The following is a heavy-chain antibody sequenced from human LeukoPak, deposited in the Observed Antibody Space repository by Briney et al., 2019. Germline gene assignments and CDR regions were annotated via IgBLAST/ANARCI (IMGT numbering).Heavy chain of an antibody. D-gene: IGHD2-2*01. CDR3: ARGVVLIPYYFDY. J-gene: IGHJ4*02. CDR2: IYYSGST. CDR1: GGSISSGGYY. Sequence: SQTLSLTCTVSGGSISSGGYYWSWIRQPPGKGLEWTGYIYYSGSTNYNPSLKSRVTISVDTSKNQFSLKLSSVTAADTAVYYCARGVVLIPYYFDYWGQGTLVTVSS. V-gene: IGHV4-61*08.